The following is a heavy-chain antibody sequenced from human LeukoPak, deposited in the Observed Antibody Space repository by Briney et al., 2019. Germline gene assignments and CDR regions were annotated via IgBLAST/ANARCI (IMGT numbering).Heavy chain of an antibody. CDR2: ISYDGSNK. J-gene: IGHJ4*02. Sequence: GGSLRLSCAASGFTFSSYSMNWVRQAPGKGLEWVAVISYDGSNKYYADSVKGRFTISRDNSKNTLYLQMNSLRAEDTAVYYCARDGGATVTHFDYWGQGTLVTVSS. CDR1: GFTFSSYS. D-gene: IGHD4-17*01. CDR3: ARDGGATVTHFDY. V-gene: IGHV3-30*03.